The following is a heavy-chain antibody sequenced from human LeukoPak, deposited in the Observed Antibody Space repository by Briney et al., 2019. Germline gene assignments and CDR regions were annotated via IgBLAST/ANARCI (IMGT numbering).Heavy chain of an antibody. CDR1: GGSISSYY. Sequence: PSETLSLTCTVPGGSISSYYWSWIRQPPGKGLEWIGYIYTSGSTNYNPSLKSRVTISVDTSKNQFSLKLSSVTAADTAVYYCARHPGVGATGPYNWFGPWGQGTLVTVSS. CDR3: ARHPGVGATGPYNWFGP. CDR2: IYTSGST. D-gene: IGHD1-26*01. J-gene: IGHJ5*02. V-gene: IGHV4-4*09.